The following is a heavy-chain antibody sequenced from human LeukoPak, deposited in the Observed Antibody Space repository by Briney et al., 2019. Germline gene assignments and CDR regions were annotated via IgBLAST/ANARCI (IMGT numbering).Heavy chain of an antibody. J-gene: IGHJ6*04. Sequence: GSLRLSCAASGFTFSSYSMNWVRQAPGKGLEWVSSISSSSSYIYYADSVKGRFTISRDNAKNSLYLQMNSLRAEDTAVYYCARRVRGVIISYGMDVWGKGTTVTVSS. CDR3: ARRVRGVIISYGMDV. CDR1: GFTFSSYS. CDR2: ISSSSSYI. V-gene: IGHV3-21*01. D-gene: IGHD3-10*01.